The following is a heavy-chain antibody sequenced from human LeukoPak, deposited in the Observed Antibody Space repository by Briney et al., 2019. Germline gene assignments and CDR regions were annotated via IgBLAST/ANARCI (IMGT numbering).Heavy chain of an antibody. Sequence: GSLRLSCAASGFTVSSNYMSWVRQPPGKGLEWIGSIYYSGSTYYNPSLKSRVTISVDTSKNQFSLKLSSVTAADTAVYYCARNHAYVWRGLIDYWGQGTLVTVSS. J-gene: IGHJ4*02. D-gene: IGHD3-16*01. CDR1: GFTVSSNY. CDR2: IYYSGST. V-gene: IGHV4-39*01. CDR3: ARNHAYVWRGLIDY.